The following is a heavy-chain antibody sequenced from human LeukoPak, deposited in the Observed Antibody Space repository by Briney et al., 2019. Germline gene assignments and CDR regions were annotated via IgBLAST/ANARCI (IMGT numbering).Heavy chain of an antibody. CDR1: GGSISSYY. Sequence: SETLSLTCTVTGGSISSYYWSWIRQPPGKGLEWIGYIYYSGSTNYNPSLKSRVTISVDTSKNQFSLKLSSVTAADTAVYYCARDGKTYDSSGYDYWGQGTLVTVSS. V-gene: IGHV4-59*01. J-gene: IGHJ4*02. CDR3: ARDGKTYDSSGYDY. D-gene: IGHD3-22*01. CDR2: IYYSGST.